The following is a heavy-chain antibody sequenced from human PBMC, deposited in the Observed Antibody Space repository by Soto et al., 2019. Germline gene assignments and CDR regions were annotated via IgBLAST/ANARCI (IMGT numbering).Heavy chain of an antibody. J-gene: IGHJ6*02. CDR1: GGSISSYY. V-gene: IGHV4-59*01. D-gene: IGHD6-19*01. CDR3: ARAVDYYYGMDV. Sequence: PSETLSLTCTVSGGSISSYYWSWIRQPPGKALEWIGYIYYSGSTNYNPSLKSRVTISVDTSKNQFSLKLSSVTAADTAVYYCARAVDYYYGMDVWGQGTTVTVSS. CDR2: IYYSGST.